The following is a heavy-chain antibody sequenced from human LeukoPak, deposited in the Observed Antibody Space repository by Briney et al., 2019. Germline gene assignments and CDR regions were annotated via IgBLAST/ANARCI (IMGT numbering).Heavy chain of an antibody. CDR1: GYTFTGYY. J-gene: IGHJ4*02. CDR3: ARAGYYYDSSGYYYVGVDY. D-gene: IGHD3-22*01. CDR2: INPNSGGT. V-gene: IGHV1-2*06. Sequence: GVSVKVSCKASGYTFTGYYMHWVRQAPGQGLEWMGRINPNSGGTNYAQKFQGRVTTTRDTSISTAYMELSRLRSDDTAVYYCARAGYYYDSSGYYYVGVDYWGQGTLVTVSS.